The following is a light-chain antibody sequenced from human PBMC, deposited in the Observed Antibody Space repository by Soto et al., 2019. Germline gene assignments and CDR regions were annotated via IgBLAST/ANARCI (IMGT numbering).Light chain of an antibody. V-gene: IGLV2-14*03. Sequence: QSVLTQPASVSGSPGQSITISCTGTSSDIGAYNFVSWYQQHPGKAPQLLIFDVSFRPSGVSDRFSGSKSGSTASLTISRLQSEDEADYYCSSYAGSSSVVFGGGTQLTVL. CDR1: SSDIGAYNF. J-gene: IGLJ2*01. CDR3: SSYAGSSSVV. CDR2: DVS.